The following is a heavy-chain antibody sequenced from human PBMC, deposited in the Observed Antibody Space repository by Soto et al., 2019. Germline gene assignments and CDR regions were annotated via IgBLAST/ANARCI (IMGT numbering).Heavy chain of an antibody. Sequence: EVQLLESGGGLVQPGGSLRLSCAASGFTFSSYAMSWVRQAPGKGLEWVSAISGSGGSTYYTDSVKGRFTISRDNSKNTLYLQMNSLRAEDTAVYYCAKTVVATTGGYMDVWGKGTTVTVSS. CDR3: AKTVVATTGGYMDV. D-gene: IGHD5-12*01. V-gene: IGHV3-23*01. J-gene: IGHJ6*03. CDR2: ISGSGGST. CDR1: GFTFSSYA.